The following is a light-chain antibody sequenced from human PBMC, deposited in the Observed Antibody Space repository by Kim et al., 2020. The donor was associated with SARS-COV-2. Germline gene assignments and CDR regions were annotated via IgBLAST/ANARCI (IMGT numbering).Light chain of an antibody. CDR3: NSRDSSGNHHWV. V-gene: IGLV3-19*01. CDR2: GKN. J-gene: IGLJ3*02. Sequence: SSELTQDPAVSVALGQTVRITCQGDSPRSYYASWYQQKPGQAPVLVIYGKNNRPSGIPDRFSGSSSGNTASLTITGAQAEDEADYYCNSRDSSGNHHWVFGGGTKLTV. CDR1: SPRSYY.